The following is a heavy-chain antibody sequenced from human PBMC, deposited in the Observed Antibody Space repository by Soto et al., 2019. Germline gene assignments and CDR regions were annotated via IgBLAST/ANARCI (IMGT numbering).Heavy chain of an antibody. D-gene: IGHD4-4*01. V-gene: IGHV4-59*01. Sequence: SETLSLTCTVSGGPISTYYWNWIRQPPGKGLEWIGYISYSGSTNYNPSLKSRVTISVDTSKNQFSLMLTSVTVADTAVYYCAKAQYSKSPFDYWGQGTLVTVSS. CDR1: GGPISTYY. J-gene: IGHJ4*02. CDR2: ISYSGST. CDR3: AKAQYSKSPFDY.